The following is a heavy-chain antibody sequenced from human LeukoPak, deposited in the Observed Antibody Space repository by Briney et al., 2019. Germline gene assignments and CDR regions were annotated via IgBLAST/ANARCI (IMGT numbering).Heavy chain of an antibody. CDR1: GVSISSYY. Sequence: SATLSLTCTGSGVSISSYYWSWIRQPAGKGLEWIGRIHTSGSTNYKSSLKSRVTMSVDTSKNQFSLKLNSVTAADTAVYYCAKDRYSIWYLTIDHWGQGTLVTVSS. V-gene: IGHV4-4*07. J-gene: IGHJ4*02. CDR2: IHTSGST. CDR3: AKDRYSIWYLTIDH. D-gene: IGHD6-13*01.